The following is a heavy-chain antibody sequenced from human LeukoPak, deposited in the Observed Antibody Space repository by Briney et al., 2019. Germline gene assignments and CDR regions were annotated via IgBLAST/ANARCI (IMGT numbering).Heavy chain of an antibody. D-gene: IGHD4-11*01. CDR3: ARSKAYSGYFDY. J-gene: IGHJ4*02. Sequence: SETLSLTCAVSGASISSYFWSWIRQPPGKGLEYIGYIGYSGSTNYNPSLKSRVTISVDTSKNQFSLKLTSVTAADTAVYYCARSKAYSGYFDYWGQGTLVTVSS. CDR2: IGYSGST. V-gene: IGHV4-59*08. CDR1: GASISSYF.